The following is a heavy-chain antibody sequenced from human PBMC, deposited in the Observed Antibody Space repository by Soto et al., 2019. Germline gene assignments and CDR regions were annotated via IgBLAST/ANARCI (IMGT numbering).Heavy chain of an antibody. CDR3: ARAISGYVT. CDR1: GITYSTYA. D-gene: IGHD5-12*01. Sequence: QVHLVQSGAEVKHPGASVRVSCKASGITYSTYAIHWVRQAPGQGLEWMGWINAGEGYTRYSQDFQGRVTLTTVTSARTTYMDLSILTFEDTAVYYFARAISGYVTWGQGTQVTVSS. CDR2: INAGEGYT. J-gene: IGHJ5*02. V-gene: IGHV1-3*01.